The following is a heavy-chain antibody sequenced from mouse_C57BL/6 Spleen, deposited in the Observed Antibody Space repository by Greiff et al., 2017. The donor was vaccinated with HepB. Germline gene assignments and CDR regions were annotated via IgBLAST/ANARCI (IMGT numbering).Heavy chain of an antibody. CDR1: GYTFTSYW. CDR2: IDPSDSET. J-gene: IGHJ2*01. CDR3: AREITTVVSYFDY. D-gene: IGHD1-1*01. V-gene: IGHV1-52*01. Sequence: QVQLQQPGAELVRPGSSVKLSCKASGYTFTSYWMHWVKQRPLQGLEWIGNIDPSDSETHYNQKFKDKATLTVDKSSSTAYMQLSSLTSADSAVYYCAREITTVVSYFDYWGQGTTLTVSS.